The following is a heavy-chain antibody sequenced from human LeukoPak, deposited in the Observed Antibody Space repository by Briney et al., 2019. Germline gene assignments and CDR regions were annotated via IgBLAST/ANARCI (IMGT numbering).Heavy chain of an antibody. CDR2: IRYDGSNK. V-gene: IGHV3-30*02. Sequence: GGSLRLSCAASGFTFSSYGMHWVRQAPGKGLEWVAFIRYDGSNKYYADSVKGRFTISRDNSKNTLYLQMNSLRAEDTAVYYCARTAGKALDYWGQGTLVTVSS. D-gene: IGHD1-14*01. CDR1: GFTFSSYG. CDR3: ARTAGKALDY. J-gene: IGHJ4*02.